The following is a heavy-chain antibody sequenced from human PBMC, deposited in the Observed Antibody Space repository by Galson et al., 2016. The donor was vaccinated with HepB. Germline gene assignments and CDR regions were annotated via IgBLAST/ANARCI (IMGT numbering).Heavy chain of an antibody. CDR3: ARDNGDFWSGYTDGLFDY. Sequence: SLRLSCAVSGSTISGSWMYWVRQAPGKGLEWVSYISSSGSTIYYADSVKGRFTISRDNAKNSLYLQMNSLRAEDTAVYYCARDNGDFWSGYTDGLFDYWGQGTLVTVSS. V-gene: IGHV3-11*01. J-gene: IGHJ4*02. CDR2: ISSSGSTI. CDR1: GSTISGSW. D-gene: IGHD3-3*01.